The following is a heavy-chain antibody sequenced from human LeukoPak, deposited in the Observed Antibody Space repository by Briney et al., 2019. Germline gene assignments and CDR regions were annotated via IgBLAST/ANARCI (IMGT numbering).Heavy chain of an antibody. CDR2: MNPNSGDT. V-gene: IGHV1-8*03. D-gene: IGHD1-26*01. CDR1: GYIFTNYD. CDR3: ARGVGATISYYHYYIDV. Sequence: ASVKVSCKASGYIFTNYDINWVRQATGQGLEWMGWMNPNSGDTDYAQKFQGRVTITRNTSISTVYMELSSLRSEDTAVYYCARGVGATISYYHYYIDVWGKGTTVTVSS. J-gene: IGHJ6*03.